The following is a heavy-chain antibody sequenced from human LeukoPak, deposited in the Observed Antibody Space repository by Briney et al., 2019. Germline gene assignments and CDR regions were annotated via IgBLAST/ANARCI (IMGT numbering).Heavy chain of an antibody. V-gene: IGHV3-66*01. CDR3: ARDLRAQYYYYGMDV. Sequence: PGGSLRLSCAASGFTASSNYMSWVRQAPGKGLEGVSVIYSGGSTYYADSVKGRFTISRDNSKNTLYLQMNSLRAEDTAVYYCARDLRAQYYYYGMDVWGQGTTVTVSS. CDR2: IYSGGST. CDR1: GFTASSNY. J-gene: IGHJ6*02.